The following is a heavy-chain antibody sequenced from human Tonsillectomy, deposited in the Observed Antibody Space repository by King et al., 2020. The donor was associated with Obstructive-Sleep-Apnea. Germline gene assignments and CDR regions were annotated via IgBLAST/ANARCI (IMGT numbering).Heavy chain of an antibody. CDR3: AKEPLYSSGWTSYYYYYGMDV. CDR1: GFTFSSYD. J-gene: IGHJ6*02. V-gene: IGHV3-30*18. CDR2: ISYDGSNK. D-gene: IGHD6-19*01. Sequence: QVQLVESGGGVVQPGRSLRLSCAASGFTFSSYDMHWVRQAPGKGLEGVAVISYDGSNKYYADSVKGRFTISRDNSKNTLYLQMKSLRAEDTAVYYCAKEPLYSSGWTSYYYYYGMDVWGQGTPVTVSS.